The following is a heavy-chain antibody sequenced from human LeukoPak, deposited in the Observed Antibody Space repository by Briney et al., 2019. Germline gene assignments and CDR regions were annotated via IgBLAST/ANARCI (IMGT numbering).Heavy chain of an antibody. CDR1: GFTFCNYD. V-gene: IGHV3-30*18. J-gene: IGHJ6*02. Sequence: GGSLRLSCAVFGFTFCNYDMHWVRQAPGKGLEWVAVISYDGSNKYYADSVKGRFTVSRDNSKNMLYLQVNSLTIEDTAMYYCAKDSYGMDVWGQRTTVTVSS. CDR2: ISYDGSNK. CDR3: AKDSYGMDV.